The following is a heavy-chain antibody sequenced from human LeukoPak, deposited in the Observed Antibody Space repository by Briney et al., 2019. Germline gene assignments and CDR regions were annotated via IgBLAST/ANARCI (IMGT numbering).Heavy chain of an antibody. CDR1: GFTFSSYG. CDR2: ISYDGSNK. D-gene: IGHD3-22*01. V-gene: IGHV3-30*18. CDR3: AKLDYYDSSGLDY. Sequence: GGSLRLSCAASGFTFSSYGMHWVRQAPGKGLEWVAVISYDGSNKYYADSMKGRFTISRDNSKNTLYLQMNSLRAEDTAVYYCAKLDYYDSSGLDYWGQGTLVTVSS. J-gene: IGHJ4*02.